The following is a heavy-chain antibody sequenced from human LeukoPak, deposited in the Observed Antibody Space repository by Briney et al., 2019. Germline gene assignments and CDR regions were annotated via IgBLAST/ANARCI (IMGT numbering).Heavy chain of an antibody. V-gene: IGHV1-2*02. CDR3: ARCRYYYDSSGYIGYYYMDV. D-gene: IGHD3-22*01. Sequence: ASVKVSCKASGYTFTGYYIHWVRQAPGHGLEWMGYINPKSGGTNYAQKFQGRVTVTRDTSISTVYMELRSLRSDDTAVYYCARCRYYYDSSGYIGYYYMDVWGKGTTVTVSS. CDR2: INPKSGGT. CDR1: GYTFTGYY. J-gene: IGHJ6*03.